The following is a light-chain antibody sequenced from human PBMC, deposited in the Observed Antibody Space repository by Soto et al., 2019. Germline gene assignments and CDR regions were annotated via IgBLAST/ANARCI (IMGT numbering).Light chain of an antibody. CDR2: AAS. J-gene: IGKJ1*01. CDR1: QTVTTY. CDR3: KKGYSNPWT. Sequence: IQMTQSPSSMAASICDRVTITCRASQTVTTYLHWYQQKPGKAPKLLIYAASNLQSGVPSRFSGSGSGTNFTLSLNSLQPEEFATYYCKKGYSNPWTFGEGTKVAIK. V-gene: IGKV1-39*01.